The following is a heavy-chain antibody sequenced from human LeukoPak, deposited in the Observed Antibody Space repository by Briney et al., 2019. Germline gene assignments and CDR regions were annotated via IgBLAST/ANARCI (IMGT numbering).Heavy chain of an antibody. CDR3: AREDDYVWGSYRCIDY. CDR2: ISSSSSTI. J-gene: IGHJ4*02. Sequence: GGSLRLSCAASGFTFSSYSMNWVRQAPGKGLEWVSYISSSSSTIYYADSVKGRFTISRDNAKNSLYLQMNSLRAEDTAVYYCAREDDYVWGSYRCIDYWGQGTLVTDSS. CDR1: GFTFSSYS. V-gene: IGHV3-48*01. D-gene: IGHD3-16*02.